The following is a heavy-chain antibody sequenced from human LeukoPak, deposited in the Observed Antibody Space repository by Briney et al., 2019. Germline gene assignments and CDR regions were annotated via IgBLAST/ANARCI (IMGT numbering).Heavy chain of an antibody. Sequence: GGSLRLSCAASGFTFSSYAMTWVRQAPGKGLEWVSTLSSSGGSTYYADSVKGRFTISRDNSKNTLYLQMNSLRAEDTAVYYCAAYDFWSGYSAGIDYWGQGTLVTVSS. CDR3: AAYDFWSGYSAGIDY. CDR2: LSSSGGST. J-gene: IGHJ4*02. V-gene: IGHV3-23*01. CDR1: GFTFSSYA. D-gene: IGHD3-3*01.